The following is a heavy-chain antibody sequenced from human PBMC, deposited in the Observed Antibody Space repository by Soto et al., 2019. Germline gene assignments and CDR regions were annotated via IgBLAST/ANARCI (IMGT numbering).Heavy chain of an antibody. V-gene: IGHV3-53*01. J-gene: IGHJ4*02. CDR1: GFTVSSNY. CDR2: IYSGGST. CDR3: ARSEQWTSRIDH. D-gene: IGHD1-26*01. Sequence: GGSLRLSCAASGFTVSSNYMSWVRQAPGKGREWVSVIYSGGSTYYADSEKGRFTVSRDNSKKILFLEMNSLRAEDTAIYYCARSEQWTSRIDHWGQGTLVTVSS.